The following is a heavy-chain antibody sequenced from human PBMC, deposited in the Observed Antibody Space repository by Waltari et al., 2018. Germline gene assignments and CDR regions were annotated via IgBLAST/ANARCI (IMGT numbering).Heavy chain of an antibody. CDR2: ISYGGTT. D-gene: IGHD6-25*01. CDR1: GGSISDNYFY. CDR3: AREAASTSKWFDP. Sequence: QLQLQESGPGLVKPSETLSLTFSVSGGSISDNYFYWGWIRQSPGRELEWIGGISYGGTTQYNPSLESRVTILLDTSKNQFSLKVRSVTAADTAIYFCAREAASTSKWFDPWGQGILVTVSS. J-gene: IGHJ5*02. V-gene: IGHV4-39*02.